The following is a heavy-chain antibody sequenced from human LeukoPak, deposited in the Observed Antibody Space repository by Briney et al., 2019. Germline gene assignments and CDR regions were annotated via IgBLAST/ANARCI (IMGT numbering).Heavy chain of an antibody. CDR1: GFSFSDYG. D-gene: IGHD3-9*01. Sequence: GGSLRLSCAASGFSFSDYGMHWVRQAPGKGLKWVAAISSDGNAKYYGDSVQGRFTVSRDNSKKTVYLEVNSLRIEDTAVYYCARQEEDSYFEHWGQGALVTVSS. CDR2: ISSDGNAK. J-gene: IGHJ4*02. V-gene: IGHV3-30*03. CDR3: ARQEEDSYFEH.